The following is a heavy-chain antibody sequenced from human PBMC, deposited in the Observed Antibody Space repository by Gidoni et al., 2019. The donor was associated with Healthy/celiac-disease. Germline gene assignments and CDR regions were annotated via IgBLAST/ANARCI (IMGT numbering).Heavy chain of an antibody. CDR2: ISGSGGST. Sequence: EVQLLESGGGLVQPGGSLRLSCAASGFTFSSYAMSWVRQAPGKGLAWVSAISGSGGSTYYADSGKGRFTISRDNSKNTLYLQMNSLRAEDTAVYYCAKDTILEWLYDYWGQGTLVTVSS. J-gene: IGHJ4*02. CDR1: GFTFSSYA. CDR3: AKDTILEWLYDY. V-gene: IGHV3-23*01. D-gene: IGHD3-3*01.